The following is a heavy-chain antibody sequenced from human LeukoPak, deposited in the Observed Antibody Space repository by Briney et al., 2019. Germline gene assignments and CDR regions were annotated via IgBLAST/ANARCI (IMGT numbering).Heavy chain of an antibody. Sequence: SQTLSLTCDISGDSVSSSSAGWSWIRQSPSRGLEWLGKTYYRSKWYNDYAESVESRITINPDTSKNQFSLQLISVTPEDTAVYYCARGYYWFSFWGQGTLVTVSS. CDR1: GDSVSSSSAG. D-gene: IGHD1-1*01. CDR3: ARGYYWFSF. CDR2: TYYRSKWYN. V-gene: IGHV6-1*01. J-gene: IGHJ4*02.